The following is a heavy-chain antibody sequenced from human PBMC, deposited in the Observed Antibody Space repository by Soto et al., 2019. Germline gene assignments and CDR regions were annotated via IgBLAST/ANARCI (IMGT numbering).Heavy chain of an antibody. Sequence: GGSLRLSCAASGFTFSSYGMHWVRQAPGKGLEWVAVISYDGSNKYYADSVKGRFTISRDNSKNTLYLQMNSLRAEDTAVYYCAKALVLGSRYYDFGSTHGWFAPWGKGTLVTVSS. J-gene: IGHJ5*02. V-gene: IGHV3-30*18. CDR1: GFTFSSYG. D-gene: IGHD3-3*01. CDR3: AKALVLGSRYYDFGSTHGWFAP. CDR2: ISYDGSNK.